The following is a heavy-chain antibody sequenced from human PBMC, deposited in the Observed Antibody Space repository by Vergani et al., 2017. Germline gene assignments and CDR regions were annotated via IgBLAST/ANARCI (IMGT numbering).Heavy chain of an antibody. J-gene: IGHJ3*02. CDR1: GYSFTNYW. V-gene: IGHV5-51*01. CDR2: MYPGDSDT. Sequence: EVQLVQSVAEVKKTGESLKISCKGSGYSFTNYWIGWVRQMPGKGLEWMGIMYPGDSDTRYSPSFQGQVTISVDKSISTAYLQWSSLKASDTAMYYCARLLIRYSSGHDAFDIWGQGTMVTVSS. CDR3: ARLLIRYSSGHDAFDI. D-gene: IGHD6-19*01.